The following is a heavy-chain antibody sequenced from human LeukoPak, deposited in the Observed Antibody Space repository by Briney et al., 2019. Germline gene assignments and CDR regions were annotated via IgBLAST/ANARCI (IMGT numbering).Heavy chain of an antibody. J-gene: IGHJ6*02. D-gene: IGHD6-6*01. CDR2: ISAYNGNT. CDR3: ARPRIAAPYYGMDV. V-gene: IGHV1-18*01. Sequence: ASVKVSCKASGYTFTSYGISWVRQAPGRGLEWMGWISAYNGNTNYAQKLQGRVTMTTDTSTSTAYMELRSLRSDDTAVYYCARPRIAAPYYGMDVWGQGTTVTVSS. CDR1: GYTFTSYG.